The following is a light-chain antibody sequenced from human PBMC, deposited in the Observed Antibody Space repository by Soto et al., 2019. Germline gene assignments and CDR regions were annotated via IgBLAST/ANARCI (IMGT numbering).Light chain of an antibody. CDR2: GAS. V-gene: IGKV3-15*01. J-gene: IGKJ1*01. CDR3: QQYSNWPPGA. Sequence: EIVMTQSPATLSVSPGERATLSCRASQSVGSNLAWYQQTPGQAPRLLIYGASTRATGIPARFSGSGSGTEFTLTIGSLQSEDFAVYYCQQYSNWPPGAFGQGTKVEIK. CDR1: QSVGSN.